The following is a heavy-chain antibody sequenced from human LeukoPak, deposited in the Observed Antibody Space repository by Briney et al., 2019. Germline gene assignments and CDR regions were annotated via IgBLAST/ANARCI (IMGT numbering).Heavy chain of an antibody. CDR2: ISSSSSTI. D-gene: IGHD3-22*01. CDR1: GFTFSTYW. J-gene: IGHJ4*02. Sequence: PGGSLRLSCAASGFTFSTYWMSWVRQAPGKGLEWVSYISSSSSTIYYADSVKGRFTISRDNAKNSLYLQMSSLRAEDTAVYYCAREAHYYDSSGYYYARLGFDYWGQGTLVTVSS. V-gene: IGHV3-48*04. CDR3: AREAHYYDSSGYYYARLGFDY.